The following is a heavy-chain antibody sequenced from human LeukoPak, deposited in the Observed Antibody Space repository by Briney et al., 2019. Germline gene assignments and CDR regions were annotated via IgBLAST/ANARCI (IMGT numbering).Heavy chain of an antibody. CDR1: GFSLSTYA. D-gene: IGHD1-1*01. CDR2: ISYDGTTK. V-gene: IGHV3-30-3*01. CDR3: GELFNCSDY. J-gene: IGHJ4*02. Sequence: GGSLRLSCAASGFSLSTYAMHWVRQAPGKGLEWVAVISYDGTTKYYADSVKGRFTISRDNSKNTLYLQMNSLRAEDTAVYYCGELFNCSDYWGQGTLVSVSS.